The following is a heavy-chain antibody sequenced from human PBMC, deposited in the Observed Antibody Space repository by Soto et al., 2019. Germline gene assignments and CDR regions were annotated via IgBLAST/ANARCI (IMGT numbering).Heavy chain of an antibody. CDR2: IWYDGSNK. D-gene: IGHD2-2*01. J-gene: IGHJ6*03. V-gene: IGHV3-33*01. CDR3: ARVGCSSTSCSYYYYYYYMDV. CDR1: GVPFSSYG. Sequence: GGSLRLSCAASGVPFSSYGMHWVRQAPGKGLEWVAVIWYDGSNKYYADSVKGRFTISRDNSKNTLYLQMNSLRAEDTAVYYCARVGCSSTSCSYYYYYYYMDVWGKGTTVTVSS.